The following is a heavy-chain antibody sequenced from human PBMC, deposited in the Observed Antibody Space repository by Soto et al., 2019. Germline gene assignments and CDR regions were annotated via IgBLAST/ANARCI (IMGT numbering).Heavy chain of an antibody. CDR1: GYTFTSYG. CDR2: ISAYNGNT. J-gene: IGHJ3*02. CDR3: ASPIAAAAESTAFDI. D-gene: IGHD6-13*01. V-gene: IGHV1-18*01. Sequence: QVQLVQSGAEVKKPGASVKVSCKASGYTFTSYGISWVRQAPGQGLEWMGWISAYNGNTNYAQKLQGRVTMTTDTSTSTAYMELRRLRSDDTAVYYWASPIAAAAESTAFDIWGQGTMVTVSS.